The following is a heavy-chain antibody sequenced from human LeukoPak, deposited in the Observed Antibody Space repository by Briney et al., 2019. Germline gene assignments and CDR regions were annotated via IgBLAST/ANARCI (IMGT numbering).Heavy chain of an antibody. J-gene: IGHJ3*02. CDR3: AREIERGADAFDI. V-gene: IGHV1-46*01. CDR1: GYTFTSYY. Sequence: GASVKVSCKASGYTFTSYYMHWVRQAPGQGLEWMGIINPSGGSTSYAQKFQGRVTMTRDMSTSTVYMELSSLRSEDTAVYYCAREIERGADAFDIWGQGTMVTVSS. CDR2: INPSGGST. D-gene: IGHD3-16*01.